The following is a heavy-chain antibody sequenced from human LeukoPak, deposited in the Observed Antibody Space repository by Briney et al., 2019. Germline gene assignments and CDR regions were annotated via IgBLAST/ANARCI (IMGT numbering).Heavy chain of an antibody. J-gene: IGHJ4*02. D-gene: IGHD6-19*01. V-gene: IGHV4-39*01. CDR3: ARQKGYSSGWYFDY. CDR1: GGSISSSSYY. CDR2: IYYSGST. Sequence: SETLSLTCTVSGGSISSSSYYWGWIRQPPRKGLEWIGSIYYSGSTYYNPSLKSRVTISVDTSKNQFSLKLSSVTAADTAVYYCARQKGYSSGWYFDYWGQGTLVTVSS.